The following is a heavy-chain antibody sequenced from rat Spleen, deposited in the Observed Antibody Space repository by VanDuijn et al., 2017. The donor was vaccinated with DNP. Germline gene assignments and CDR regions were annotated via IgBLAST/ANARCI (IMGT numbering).Heavy chain of an antibody. J-gene: IGHJ3*01. D-gene: IGHD1-12*02. CDR3: SRDYGSYYPLHGLAY. CDR1: GFSLTSYG. Sequence: QVQLKESGPGLVQPSQTLSLTCTVSGFSLTSYGVSWVRQPPGKGLEWIAAISRGGITYYNSLLNSRLSISRDTSKSQVFLKMNSLQTEDTAIYFCSRDYGSYYPLHGLAYWGQGTLVTVSS. CDR2: ISRGGIT. V-gene: IGHV2S12*01.